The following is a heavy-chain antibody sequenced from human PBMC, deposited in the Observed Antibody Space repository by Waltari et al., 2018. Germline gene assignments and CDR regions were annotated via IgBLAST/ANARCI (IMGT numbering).Heavy chain of an antibody. CDR3: ARSGLVSAFDY. J-gene: IGHJ4*02. CDR1: GFDFHGYW. Sequence: EVQLVESGGGLVQPGGSLRLSCVASGFDFHGYWMGWFRQAPGTSLEWVSNINDDGTKEFYVESLKGRVTISRDNAKNSVYLQTTSLRAEDTALYYCARSGLVSAFDYWGQGSLVTVAS. D-gene: IGHD3-9*01. CDR2: INDDGTKE. V-gene: IGHV3-7*01.